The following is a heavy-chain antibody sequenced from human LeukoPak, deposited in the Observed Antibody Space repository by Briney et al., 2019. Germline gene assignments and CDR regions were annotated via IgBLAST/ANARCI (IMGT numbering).Heavy chain of an antibody. CDR1: GYTFTSYG. V-gene: IGHV1-18*01. CDR3: ATDLSQACVGSYCMDY. D-gene: IGHD1-26*01. J-gene: IGHJ4*02. CDR2: ISAYNGNT. Sequence: AASVKVSCKASGYTFTSYGISWVRQAPGQGLEWMGWISAYNGNTNYAQKLQGRVTMTEDTSTDTAYMELSSLRSEDTAVYYCATDLSQACVGSYCMDYWGQGTLVTVSS.